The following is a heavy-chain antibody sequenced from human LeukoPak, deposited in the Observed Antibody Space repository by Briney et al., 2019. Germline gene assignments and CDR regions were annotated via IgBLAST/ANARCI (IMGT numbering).Heavy chain of an antibody. CDR1: GYTFTSYG. Sequence: ASVKVSCKPSGYTFTSYGISWVRQAPGQGLEWMGWISAYNGNTNYTQKLQGRVTMTTDTSTSTAYMELRSLRSDDTAVYYCARAPLSMIVVVITLGDYFDYWGQGTLVTVSS. CDR3: ARAPLSMIVVVITLGDYFDY. D-gene: IGHD3-22*01. CDR2: ISAYNGNT. J-gene: IGHJ4*02. V-gene: IGHV1-18*01.